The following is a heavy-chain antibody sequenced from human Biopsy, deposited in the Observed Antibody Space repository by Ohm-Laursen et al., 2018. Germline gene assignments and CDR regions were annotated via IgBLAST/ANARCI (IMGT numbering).Heavy chain of an antibody. CDR2: ISYTGGI. D-gene: IGHD2-2*01. CDR1: GGSISGYH. Sequence: TLSLTCTVSGGSISGYHWSWIRKSPGKGLEWLAYISYTGGITSKPSLNGRAAMSLDTSKNQFSLRLIYVTAADTAVYYCAGMPHFDYWGQGILVTVSS. J-gene: IGHJ4*02. V-gene: IGHV4-59*01. CDR3: AGMPHFDY.